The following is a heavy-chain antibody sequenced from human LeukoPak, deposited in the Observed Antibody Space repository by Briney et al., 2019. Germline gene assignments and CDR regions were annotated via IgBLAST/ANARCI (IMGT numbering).Heavy chain of an antibody. J-gene: IGHJ4*02. Sequence: SETLSLTCTVSGGSISSSIYYWGWIRQSPGKGLEWIGSIYYRGTTYYSPSLKSRVTISVDTPKNQFSLKLSAVTAADTAVYYCARGKLLWFGEPTFDYWGQGTLVTVSS. V-gene: IGHV4-39*07. D-gene: IGHD3-10*01. CDR1: GGSISSSIYY. CDR3: ARGKLLWFGEPTFDY. CDR2: IYYRGTT.